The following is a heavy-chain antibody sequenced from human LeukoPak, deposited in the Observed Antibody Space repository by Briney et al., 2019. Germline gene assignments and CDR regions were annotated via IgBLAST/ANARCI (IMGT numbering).Heavy chain of an antibody. CDR2: IDPNNGGR. J-gene: IGHJ5*02. CDR1: GYTFTGYY. D-gene: IGHD6-6*01. CDR3: ARDQGSIARPLNLFVP. V-gene: IGHV1-2*02. Sequence: ASVKDSCKASGYTFTGYYMHWVRQAPGRGLEWMGWIDPNNGGRNYAQKFQGRVTITRDTSTSTAYMELSRLISDDTAVYYCARDQGSIARPLNLFVPWGEGALVTVSS.